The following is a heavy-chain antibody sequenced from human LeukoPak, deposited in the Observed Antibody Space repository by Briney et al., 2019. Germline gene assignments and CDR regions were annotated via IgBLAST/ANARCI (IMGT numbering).Heavy chain of an antibody. D-gene: IGHD1-26*01. CDR3: ARHTYSGTLRVFDF. CDR2: IYYTGNT. CDR1: GGSISSYY. V-gene: IGHV4-59*08. J-gene: IGHJ4*02. Sequence: SETLSLTCTVSGGSISSYYWVWIRQPPGRGLEWIGYIYYTGNTNYNPSLNNRVTISLGTSKKQFSLKLSSVTAADTAVYYCARHTYSGTLRVFDFWGQGSLVTVSS.